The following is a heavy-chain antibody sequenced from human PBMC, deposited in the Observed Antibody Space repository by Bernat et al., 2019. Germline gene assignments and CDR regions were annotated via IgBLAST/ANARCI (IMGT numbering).Heavy chain of an antibody. Sequence: VRLVESGGGVVQPGRSLRLSCAASGFTFSSYGMHWVRQAPGKGLEWVAVISYDGSNKYYADSVKGRFTISRDNSKNTLYLQMNSLRAEDTAVYYCAKGRKTYYYDSSGYIAPKYYFDYWGQGTLVTVSS. V-gene: IGHV3-30*18. D-gene: IGHD3-22*01. CDR2: ISYDGSNK. CDR1: GFTFSSYG. J-gene: IGHJ4*02. CDR3: AKGRKTYYYDSSGYIAPKYYFDY.